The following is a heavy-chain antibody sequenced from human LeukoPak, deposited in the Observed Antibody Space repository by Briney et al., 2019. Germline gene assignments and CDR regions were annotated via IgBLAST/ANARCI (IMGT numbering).Heavy chain of an antibody. D-gene: IGHD6-13*01. V-gene: IGHV3-23*01. J-gene: IGHJ3*02. CDR1: GFTFSSYA. CDR2: ISGSGGST. Sequence: GGSLRLSCAASGFTFSSYAMSWVRQAPGKGLEWVSAISGSGGSTYYADSVKGRFTISRDNSKNTLYLQMNSLRAEDTAVYYCAKWRTQQQLVLDAFDIWGQGTMVTVSS. CDR3: AKWRTQQQLVLDAFDI.